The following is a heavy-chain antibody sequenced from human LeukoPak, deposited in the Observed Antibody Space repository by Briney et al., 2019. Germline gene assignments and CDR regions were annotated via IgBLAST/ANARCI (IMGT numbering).Heavy chain of an antibody. J-gene: IGHJ4*02. Sequence: SETLSLTCAVYGGSFSGYYWSWIRQPPGKGLEWIGEINHSGSTNYNPSLKSRVTISVDTSKNQFSLKLSSVTAADTAVYYCARGVSLDSSDWYTDYWGQGTLVTVSS. V-gene: IGHV4-34*01. CDR2: INHSGST. D-gene: IGHD6-19*01. CDR3: ARGVSLDSSDWYTDY. CDR1: GGSFSGYY.